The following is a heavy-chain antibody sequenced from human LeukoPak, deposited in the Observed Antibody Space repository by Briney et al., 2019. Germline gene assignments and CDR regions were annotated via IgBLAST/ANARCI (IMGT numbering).Heavy chain of an antibody. CDR2: INPSGGST. D-gene: IGHD3-22*01. J-gene: IGHJ4*02. V-gene: IGHV1-46*01. CDR3: ARDYSPVYYDSSGYDY. Sequence: ASVKVSCKASGYTFTSYYMHWVRQAPGQGLEWMGLINPSGGSTSYAQKFQGRVTMTRDTSTSTVYMELSSLRSEDTAVYYCARDYSPVYYDSSGYDYWGQGTLVTVSS. CDR1: GYTFTSYY.